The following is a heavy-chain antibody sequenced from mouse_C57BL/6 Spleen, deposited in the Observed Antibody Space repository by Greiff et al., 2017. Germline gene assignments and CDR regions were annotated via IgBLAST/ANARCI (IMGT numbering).Heavy chain of an antibody. Sequence: QVQLQQPGAELVKPGASVKLSCKASGYTFTSYWMHWVKQRPGQGLEWIGMIHPNSGSTNYNEKVKSKATLTVDKSSSTAYMQLSSLTSEDSAVYYCARDYYYGSSYVGPWFAYWGQGTLVTVSA. CDR3: ARDYYYGSSYVGPWFAY. J-gene: IGHJ3*01. D-gene: IGHD1-1*01. CDR2: IHPNSGST. CDR1: GYTFTSYW. V-gene: IGHV1-64*01.